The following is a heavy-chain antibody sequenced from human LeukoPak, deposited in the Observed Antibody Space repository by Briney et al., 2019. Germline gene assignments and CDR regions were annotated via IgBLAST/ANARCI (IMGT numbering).Heavy chain of an antibody. Sequence: GGSLRLSCAASGLTFADYGMSWVRQAPGKGLEWVSAINWNGGSAGYADSVKGRFTISRDNAKNSLYLQMNSLRAEDTALYHCARAYYYDSSGYFPDWGQGTLVTVSS. CDR1: GLTFADYG. CDR3: ARAYYYDSSGYFPD. D-gene: IGHD3-22*01. V-gene: IGHV3-20*01. CDR2: INWNGGSA. J-gene: IGHJ4*02.